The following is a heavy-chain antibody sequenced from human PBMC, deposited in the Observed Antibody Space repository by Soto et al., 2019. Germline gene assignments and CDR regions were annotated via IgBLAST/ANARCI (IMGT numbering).Heavy chain of an antibody. CDR1: GFTFSNYA. D-gene: IGHD6-6*01. Sequence: EVQLVESGGGLVKPGGSLRLSCAASGFTFSNYAMNWVRQAPGKGLEWVASVGSTSTYIYYADSVKGRFTISRDNAKNSVYPQMNSLRAEDTAVYYCARDVSSDAFDIWGQGTVVTVSS. J-gene: IGHJ3*02. V-gene: IGHV3-21*01. CDR3: ARDVSSDAFDI. CDR2: VGSTSTYI.